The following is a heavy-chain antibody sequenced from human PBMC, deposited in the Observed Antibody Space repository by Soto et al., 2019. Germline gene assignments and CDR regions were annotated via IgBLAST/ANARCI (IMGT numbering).Heavy chain of an antibody. V-gene: IGHV4-30-2*01. D-gene: IGHD2-21*02. Sequence: QLQLQESGSGLVKPSQTLSLTCAVSGGSISSDGYSWSWIRQPPGKGLEWIGYIYYSGTTYYNPSLKSRVTISVDTSNNQFSLKLNSVTAADTAVYYCARATNCGGDCHNDYWGQGTLVTVSS. CDR1: GGSISSDGYS. J-gene: IGHJ4*02. CDR3: ARATNCGGDCHNDY. CDR2: IYYSGTT.